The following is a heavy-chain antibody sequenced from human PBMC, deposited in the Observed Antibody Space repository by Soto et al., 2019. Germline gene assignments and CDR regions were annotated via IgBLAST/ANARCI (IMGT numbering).Heavy chain of an antibody. Sequence: PSETLSLTCTVSGDSIRSNYWSWIRQPPGKGLEWIGYIYYSGNPTYNPSFKSRVTMSVDRSKNQFSLRLSSLTAADTAVYYCARNSPLLENDYYGMAVWGQGTTVTV. V-gene: IGHV4-59*08. J-gene: IGHJ6*02. CDR1: GDSIRSNY. CDR3: ARNSPLLENDYYGMAV. CDR2: IYYSGNP. D-gene: IGHD2-21*01.